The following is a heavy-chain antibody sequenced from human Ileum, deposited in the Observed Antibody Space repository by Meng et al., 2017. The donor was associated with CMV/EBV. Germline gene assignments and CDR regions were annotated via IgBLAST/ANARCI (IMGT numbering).Heavy chain of an antibody. J-gene: IGHJ4*02. V-gene: IGHV4-39*01. Sequence: SETLSLTCTVSGDSINSNSYYWGWIRRSPGTGLEWIGTIYNTGTTVYNPSLLSRVTISVDTSKNQFSLKLNSVTAADTAVYYCARLTSQYSRLYSGHWPIFDFWGQGALVTVSS. D-gene: IGHD5-12*01. CDR1: GDSINSNSYY. CDR2: IYNTGTT. CDR3: ARLTSQYSRLYSGHWPIFDF.